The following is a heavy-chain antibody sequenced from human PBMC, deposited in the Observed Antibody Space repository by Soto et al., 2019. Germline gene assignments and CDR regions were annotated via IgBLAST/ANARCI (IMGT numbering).Heavy chain of an antibody. CDR1: GYSFTSYY. Sequence: ASVKVSCKASGYSFTSYYIHWVRQAPGQGLEWMGVVNPSRGSTNYAQKFQGRLTLTSDTSTSTVYMELSSLISDDTAVFYCAHALGYSSGFDPWGQGALVTVSS. V-gene: IGHV1-46*01. CDR3: AHALGYSSGFDP. CDR2: VNPSRGST. D-gene: IGHD5-18*01. J-gene: IGHJ5*02.